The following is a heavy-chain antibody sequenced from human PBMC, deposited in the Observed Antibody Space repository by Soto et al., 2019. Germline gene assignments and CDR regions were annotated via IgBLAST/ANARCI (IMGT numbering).Heavy chain of an antibody. J-gene: IGHJ5*02. CDR1: GWALNPLS. V-gene: IGHV4-4*07. D-gene: IGHD3-3*01. CDR3: ARRHRLWSGYYSDWFDP. CDR2: IFSSGST. Sequence: FVIRCRTWPVAGWALNPLSWSCVRQPYGEGLEWIGRIFSSGSTSFNPSLESRVAISADTSKNQFSLKLSSVTAADTAVYYCARRHRLWSGYYSDWFDPWGQGTLVTFSS.